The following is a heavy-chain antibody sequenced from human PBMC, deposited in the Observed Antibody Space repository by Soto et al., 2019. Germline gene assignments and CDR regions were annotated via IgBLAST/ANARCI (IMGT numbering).Heavy chain of an antibody. CDR1: GFTFSSYA. J-gene: IGHJ6*02. Sequence: EVQLLESGGGLVQPGGSLRLSCEASGFTFSSYAMRWVRQAPGKGLEYVSSISGSGDSPYYADSVKGLFTISINNSKYTLYQQMITPRAEETTGYYCVKERCSSPSCYDMEVCGQGTTVTFSS. CDR2: ISGSGDSP. CDR3: VKERCSSPSCYDMEV. V-gene: IGHV3-23*01. D-gene: IGHD2-2*01.